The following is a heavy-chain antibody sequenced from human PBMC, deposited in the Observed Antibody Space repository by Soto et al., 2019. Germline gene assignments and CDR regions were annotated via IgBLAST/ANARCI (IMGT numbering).Heavy chain of an antibody. Sequence: GESLKISCQVPGYSFTNYWIAWVRQVPGKGLEWMGIIYPRDSDTRYSPSFQGQVTISADKSISTAYLQWSSLKASDTAMYYCARQYCCDSSGCPFEYWGQGTLVTVSS. CDR3: ARQYCCDSSGCPFEY. D-gene: IGHD6-19*01. CDR1: GYSFTNYW. V-gene: IGHV5-51*01. J-gene: IGHJ4*02. CDR2: IYPRDSDT.